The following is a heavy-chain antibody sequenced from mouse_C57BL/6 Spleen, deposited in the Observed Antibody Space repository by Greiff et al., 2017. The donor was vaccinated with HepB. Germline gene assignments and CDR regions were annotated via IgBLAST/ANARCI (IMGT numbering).Heavy chain of an antibody. CDR1: GYTFTTYS. CDR3: ARNYCGSGGYFDV. Sequence: VQLQQSGAELVKPGASVKMSCKASGYTFTTYSIEWMKQNPGKSLEWIGNFHPYNDDTKYNEKFKGKATLTVETSSSTVYLELSRLTSDDSAVYNCARNYCGSGGYFDVWGTGTTVTVSS. V-gene: IGHV1-47*01. J-gene: IGHJ1*03. CDR2: FHPYNDDT. D-gene: IGHD1-1*01.